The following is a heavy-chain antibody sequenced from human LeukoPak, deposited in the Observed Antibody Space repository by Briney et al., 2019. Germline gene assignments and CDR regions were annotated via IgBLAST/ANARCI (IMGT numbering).Heavy chain of an antibody. D-gene: IGHD1-26*01. CDR1: GFTFSSYA. Sequence: GGSLRLSCAASGFTFSSYAMHWVGQAPGKGLEWVAVISYDGSNKYYADSVKGRFTISRDNSKNTLYLQMNSLRAEDTAVYYCARDSGAGALLPYYFDYWGQGTLVTVSS. J-gene: IGHJ4*02. CDR3: ARDSGAGALLPYYFDY. CDR2: ISYDGSNK. V-gene: IGHV3-30-3*01.